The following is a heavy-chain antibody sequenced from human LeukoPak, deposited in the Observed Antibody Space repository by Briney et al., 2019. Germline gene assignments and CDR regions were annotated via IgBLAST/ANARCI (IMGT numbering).Heavy chain of an antibody. J-gene: IGHJ4*02. CDR2: ISGSGGST. D-gene: IGHD3-22*01. Sequence: GGSLRLSCAASGFTFSSYAMSWVRQAPGKGLEWVSAISGSGGSTYYADSVKGRFTISRDNSKNTLYLQMNSLRAEDTAVYYCAKGSDYYYDSSGFFDYWGQGTLVTVSS. CDR1: GFTFSSYA. V-gene: IGHV3-23*01. CDR3: AKGSDYYYDSSGFFDY.